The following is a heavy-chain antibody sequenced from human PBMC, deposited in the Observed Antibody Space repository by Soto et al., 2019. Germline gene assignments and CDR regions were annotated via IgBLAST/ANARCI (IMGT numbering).Heavy chain of an antibody. CDR3: ARVGCSSTSCYALHDY. Sequence: SETLSLTCTVSGGSISSGGYYWSWIRQHPGKGLEWIGYIYYSGSTYYNPSLKSRVTISVDTSKNQFSLKLSSVTAADTAVYYCARVGCSSTSCYALHDYWGQGTLVTVSS. D-gene: IGHD2-2*01. CDR1: GGSISSGGYY. V-gene: IGHV4-31*03. J-gene: IGHJ4*02. CDR2: IYYSGST.